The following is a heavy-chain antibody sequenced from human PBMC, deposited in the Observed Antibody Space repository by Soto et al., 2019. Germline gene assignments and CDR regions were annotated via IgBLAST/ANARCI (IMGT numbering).Heavy chain of an antibody. CDR1: GGSISSYY. J-gene: IGHJ6*02. V-gene: IGHV4-59*01. CDR3: ARLYXSSTSCYTGYYYYGMDV. D-gene: IGHD2-2*02. Sequence: NPSETLSLTCTVSGGSISSYYWSWIRQPPGKGLERIGYIYYSGSTNYNPSLKSRVTISVDTSKNQFSLKLSSVTAADTAVYYCARLYXSSTSCYTGYYYYGMDVWGQGTTVTVSS. CDR2: IYYSGST.